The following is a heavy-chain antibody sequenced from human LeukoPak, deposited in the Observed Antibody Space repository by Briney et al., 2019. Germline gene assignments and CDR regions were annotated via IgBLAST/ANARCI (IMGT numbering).Heavy chain of an antibody. D-gene: IGHD3-10*01. CDR1: GFTVSSNY. CDR2: IYSGGGT. J-gene: IGHJ4*02. V-gene: IGHV3-66*01. Sequence: PGGSLRLSCAASGFTVSSNYMSWVRQAPGKGLEWVSIIYSGGGTYYADSVKGRFTISRDNSRNTLHLQMSSLRVEDTAVYYCVKDSSSGSYFDYWGQGTLVTVSS. CDR3: VKDSSSGSYFDY.